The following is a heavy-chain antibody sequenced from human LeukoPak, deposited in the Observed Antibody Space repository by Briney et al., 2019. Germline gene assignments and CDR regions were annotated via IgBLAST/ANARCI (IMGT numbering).Heavy chain of an antibody. CDR1: GGSISSSTYY. Sequence: SETLSLTCTVSGGSISSSTYYWGWIRQPPGKGLEWIGSVYYSGSTYYNPSLKSRVTISVDTSKNQFSLKLSPVTAADTAVYYCARQNYGDSNWFDPWGQGTLVTVSS. J-gene: IGHJ5*02. CDR3: ARQNYGDSNWFDP. V-gene: IGHV4-39*01. D-gene: IGHD4-17*01. CDR2: VYYSGST.